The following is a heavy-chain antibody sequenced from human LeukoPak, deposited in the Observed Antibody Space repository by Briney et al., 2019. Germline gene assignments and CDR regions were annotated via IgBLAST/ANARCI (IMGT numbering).Heavy chain of an antibody. V-gene: IGHV4-59*01. J-gene: IGHJ5*02. CDR2: IYYSGGT. D-gene: IGHD3-10*01. CDR3: ARDRDYYGSKNWFDP. Sequence: PSETLSLTCTVSGGSISSYYWSWIRQPPGKGLEWIGYIYYSGGTNYNPSLKSRVTISVDTSKNQFSLKLSSVTAADTAVYYCARDRDYYGSKNWFDPWGQGTLVTVSS. CDR1: GGSISSYY.